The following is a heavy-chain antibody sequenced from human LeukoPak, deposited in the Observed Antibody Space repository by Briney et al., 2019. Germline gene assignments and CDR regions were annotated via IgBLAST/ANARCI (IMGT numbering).Heavy chain of an antibody. CDR3: AREVPGGATALDL. Sequence: GVSLRLSCAASGFTLSTYWISWVRQAPGKGLEWVANIKEDGSGKNYVGSVKGRFTISRDNAKNSLHLQMNSLRPEDRAVYYCAREVPGGATALDLWGQGTLVTVSS. V-gene: IGHV3-7*04. CDR1: GFTLSTYW. D-gene: IGHD1-26*01. CDR2: IKEDGSGK. J-gene: IGHJ5*02.